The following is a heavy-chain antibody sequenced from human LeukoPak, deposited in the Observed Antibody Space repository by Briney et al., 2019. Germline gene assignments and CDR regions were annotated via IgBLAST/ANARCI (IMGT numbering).Heavy chain of an antibody. CDR1: GFTFRLFG. CDR2: IPYDGSNK. V-gene: IGHV3-30*03. D-gene: IGHD5-18*01. CDR3: ARDVDTATFDAFDI. J-gene: IGHJ3*02. Sequence: PGGSLRLSCAASGFTFRLFGLNWVRQAPGKGLEWVAVIPYDGSNKYYADSVKGRFTISRDNSKNTLYLQMNSLGAEDTAVYYCARDVDTATFDAFDIWGQGTMVTVSS.